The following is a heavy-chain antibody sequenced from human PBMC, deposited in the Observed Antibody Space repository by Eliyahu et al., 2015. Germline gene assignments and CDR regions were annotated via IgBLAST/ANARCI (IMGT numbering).Heavy chain of an antibody. CDR1: DYTFTSYG. J-gene: IGHJ6*02. V-gene: IGHV1-18*04. Sequence: QVQLVQSGAEVKKPGASVKVSCKASDYTFTSYGXSWGRQTPGQGLEWMGWISAYNGDTNSAQSLQGRVTMTTDTATSTAYMEMRSLRSDDTAVYYCARILLGAVIAATSGYYYGMDVWGQGTAVTVSS. CDR2: ISAYNGDT. CDR3: ARILLGAVIAATSGYYYGMDV. D-gene: IGHD2-15*01.